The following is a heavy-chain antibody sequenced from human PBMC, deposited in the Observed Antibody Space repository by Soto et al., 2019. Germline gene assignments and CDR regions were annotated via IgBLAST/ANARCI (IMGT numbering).Heavy chain of an antibody. D-gene: IGHD6-6*01. CDR1: GVSFSGYY. CDR3: ARGRGSSSSGAIFDY. Sequence: SDTLSLTCAVYGVSFSGYYWSWILQPPGKGLEWIGEINHSGSTNYNPSLKSRVTISLDTPKKQISLKLSSVTAADSAVYYCARGRGSSSSGAIFDYWGQGTLVTVSS. V-gene: IGHV4-34*01. J-gene: IGHJ4*02. CDR2: INHSGST.